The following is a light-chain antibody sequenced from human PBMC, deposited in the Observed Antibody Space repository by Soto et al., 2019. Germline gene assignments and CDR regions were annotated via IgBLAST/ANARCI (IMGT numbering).Light chain of an antibody. CDR2: GAS. Sequence: EIVLTQSPATLSLSPGERATLSCRASQSVSSYLAWSQQKPGQAPRLLIYGASNRATGIPERFSGSGYGTDFTLTISRLEPEDFAVYYCQQYGSSGTFGQWTKV. J-gene: IGKJ1*01. CDR3: QQYGSSGT. CDR1: QSVSSY. V-gene: IGKV3-20*01.